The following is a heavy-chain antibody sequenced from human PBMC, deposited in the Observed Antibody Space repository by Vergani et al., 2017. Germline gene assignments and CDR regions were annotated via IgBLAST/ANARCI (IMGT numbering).Heavy chain of an antibody. CDR3: AGAVGWYDSSGYYYYYGMDV. V-gene: IGHV1-69*18. D-gene: IGHD3-22*01. J-gene: IGHJ6*02. Sequence: QVQLVQSGAEVKKPGSSVKVSCKASGGTFSSYAISWVRQAPGQGLEWMGRIIPIFGTANYAQKFQGRVTITADESTSTAYMELSSLRSEETAVYYCAGAVGWYDSSGYYYYYGMDVWGQGTTVTVSS. CDR1: GGTFSSYA. CDR2: IIPIFGTA.